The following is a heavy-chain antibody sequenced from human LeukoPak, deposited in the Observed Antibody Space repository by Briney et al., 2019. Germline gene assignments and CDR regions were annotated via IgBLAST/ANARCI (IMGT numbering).Heavy chain of an antibody. CDR1: GFTISRNW. CDR3: ARANHYSDSVGYSLYYFDY. J-gene: IGHJ4*02. D-gene: IGHD3-22*01. V-gene: IGHV3-7*01. CDR2: IKQDGSEK. Sequence: PGGSLRLSCAASGFTISRNWMSWVRQAPGKGLEWVANIKQDGSEKYYVDSVKGRFTISRDNAKNSLYLQMNSLRAEDTAVYYCARANHYSDSVGYSLYYFDYWGQGTLVTVSS.